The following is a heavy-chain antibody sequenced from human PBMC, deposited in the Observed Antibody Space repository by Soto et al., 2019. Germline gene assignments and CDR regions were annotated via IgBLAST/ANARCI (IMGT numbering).Heavy chain of an antibody. CDR1: GYIFTNHD. CDR3: ALTKGDG. Sequence: QIQLVQSGAEVKKPGASVKVSCKTSGYIFTNHDITWVRQAPGQGLEWMGWISAYDGNTDYAQKVQGRATMTTDTSTSTAYMELRSLTSDDTAIYYCALTKGDGWGQGTTVTVSS. J-gene: IGHJ6*02. CDR2: ISAYDGNT. V-gene: IGHV1-18*01. D-gene: IGHD1-1*01.